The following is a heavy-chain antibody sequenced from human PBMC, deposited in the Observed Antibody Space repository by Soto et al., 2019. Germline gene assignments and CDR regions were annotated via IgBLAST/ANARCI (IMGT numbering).Heavy chain of an antibody. CDR3: ARDRISYYYDSSGSTGAGY. CDR2: ISSSSSTI. J-gene: IGHJ4*02. Sequence: GGSLRLSCAASGFTFSSYSMNWVRQAPGKGLEWVSYISSSSSTIYYADSVKGRFTISRDNAKNSLYLQMNSLRDEDTAVYYCARDRISYYYDSSGSTGAGYWGQGTLVTVSS. V-gene: IGHV3-48*02. D-gene: IGHD3-22*01. CDR1: GFTFSSYS.